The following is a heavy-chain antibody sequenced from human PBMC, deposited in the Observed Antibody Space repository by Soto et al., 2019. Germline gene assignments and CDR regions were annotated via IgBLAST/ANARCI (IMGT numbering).Heavy chain of an antibody. CDR1: GFTFSSYA. CDR3: AKDPWAGYCSSTSCVDV. V-gene: IGHV3-23*01. J-gene: IGHJ6*04. Sequence: EVQLLESWGGLVQPGGSLRLSCAASGFTFSSYAMSWVRQAPGKGLEWVSAISGSGGSTYYADSVKGRFTISRDNSKNTLYLQMNSLRAEDTAVYYCAKDPWAGYCSSTSCVDVCGKGTTVTVSS. D-gene: IGHD2-2*03. CDR2: ISGSGGST.